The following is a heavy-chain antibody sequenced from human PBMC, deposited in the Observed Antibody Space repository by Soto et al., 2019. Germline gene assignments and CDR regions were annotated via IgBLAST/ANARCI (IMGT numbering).Heavy chain of an antibody. D-gene: IGHD3-10*01. Sequence: EVQLVESGGGLVQPGGPLRLSCAASGFTLSGRSMHWVRQAPGKGLVWVSGIDNAGTDSTYADSVKGRFTSSRDNAKNMLYLQMNSLRVEDTAVYYCARGWFGPEVWGKGTTVTVSS. CDR3: ARGWFGPEV. CDR2: IDNAGTDS. CDR1: GFTLSGRS. V-gene: IGHV3-74*01. J-gene: IGHJ6*04.